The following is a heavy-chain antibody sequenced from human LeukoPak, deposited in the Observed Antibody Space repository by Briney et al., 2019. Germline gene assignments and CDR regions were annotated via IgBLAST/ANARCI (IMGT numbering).Heavy chain of an antibody. CDR1: GGSISSYY. V-gene: IGHV4-59*01. J-gene: IGHJ2*01. CDR2: VYYSGST. D-gene: IGHD6-13*01. Sequence: SETLSLTCTVSGGSISSYYWQWIRQPPGNRLEWVGYVYYSGSTDYNPSLKSRVTISVDTSKNQFSLRLTSVTAADTAVYYCARGEPRIARPGAPPFDLWGRGTLVTVSS. CDR3: ARGEPRIARPGAPPFDL.